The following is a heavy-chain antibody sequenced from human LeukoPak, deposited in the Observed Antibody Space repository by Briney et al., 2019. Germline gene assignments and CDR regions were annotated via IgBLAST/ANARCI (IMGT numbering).Heavy chain of an antibody. CDR1: GFTFSSYW. CDR3: ARTMILVVIPNYFDY. CDR2: IKQDGSEK. D-gene: IGHD3-22*01. V-gene: IGHV3-7*01. J-gene: IGHJ4*02. Sequence: GSLRLSCAASGFTFSSYWMSWVRQAPGKGLEWVANIKQDGSEKYYVDSVKGRFTISRDNAKNSLYLQMNSLRAEDTAVYYCARTMILVVIPNYFDYWGQGTLVTVSS.